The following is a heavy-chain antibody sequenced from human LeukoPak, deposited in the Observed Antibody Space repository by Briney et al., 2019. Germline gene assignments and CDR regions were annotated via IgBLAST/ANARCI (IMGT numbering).Heavy chain of an antibody. CDR2: ISYDGSNK. V-gene: IGHV3-30*18. J-gene: IGHJ4*02. CDR1: GFTFSSYG. Sequence: GGSLRLSCAASGFTFSSYGMHWVRQAPGKGLEWVAVISYDGSNKYYADSVKGRFTISRDNSKNTLYLQMNSLRAEDTAVYYCAKDSVQWLRGRGGNYFDYWGQETLVTVSS. CDR3: AKDSVQWLRGRGGNYFDY. D-gene: IGHD6-19*01.